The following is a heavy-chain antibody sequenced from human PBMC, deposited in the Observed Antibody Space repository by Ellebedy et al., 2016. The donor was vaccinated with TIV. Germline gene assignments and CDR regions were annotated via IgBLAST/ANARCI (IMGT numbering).Heavy chain of an antibody. J-gene: IGHJ4*02. V-gene: IGHV3-74*03. D-gene: IGHD5-12*01. CDR1: GFTFSSYW. CDR3: ARRKREGDYDYFGFDH. Sequence: PGGSLTLSCAVSGFTFSSYWMQWVRQAPGKGLVWVSGINGEGTTTTYADSVTGRFNLSRNNAKNTLYLQMNSLRVEATAVYYCARRKREGDYDYFGFDHWGQGTLVTVSS. CDR2: INGEGTTT.